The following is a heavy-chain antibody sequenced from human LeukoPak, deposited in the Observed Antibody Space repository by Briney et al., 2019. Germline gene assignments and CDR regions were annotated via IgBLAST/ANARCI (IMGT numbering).Heavy chain of an antibody. Sequence: GGSLRLSCAASGFTFSTYAMTWVRQAPGKGLEWVSAISGSGGTTYYADSVKGRFTISRDNSKNTLYLQMNSLRAEDTAVYYCARDKQQSFDYWGQGTLVTVSS. V-gene: IGHV3-23*01. CDR1: GFTFSTYA. CDR2: ISGSGGTT. J-gene: IGHJ4*02. D-gene: IGHD6-13*01. CDR3: ARDKQQSFDY.